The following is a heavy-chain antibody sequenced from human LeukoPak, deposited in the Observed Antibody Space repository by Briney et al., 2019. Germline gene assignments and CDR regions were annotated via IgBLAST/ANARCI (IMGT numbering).Heavy chain of an antibody. CDR1: GFTFDDYA. D-gene: IGHD4-23*01. Sequence: PGGSLRLSCAASGFTFDDYAMHWVRQAPGKGLEWVSGISWNSGSIGYAASVKGRFTISGDNAKNSLYLQMNSLRAEDTASYYCAKGRGQHGGPSRYWGQGTLVTVSS. CDR2: ISWNSGSI. CDR3: AKGRGQHGGPSRY. J-gene: IGHJ4*02. V-gene: IGHV3-9*01.